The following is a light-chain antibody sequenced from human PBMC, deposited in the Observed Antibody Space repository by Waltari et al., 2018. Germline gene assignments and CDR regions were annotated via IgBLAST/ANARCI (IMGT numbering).Light chain of an antibody. CDR2: DVN. J-gene: IGLJ2*01. CDR1: SNAVGGYTA. Sequence: QAALTQPPSVSKSLGQAVTISCTGTSNAVGGYTAVSWYQQYPGTAPRLVIYDVNIRPSGVSDRFSGSKSGKTASLTISGLQAEDEADYYCLSFRGGNTWVFGGGTRLTVL. V-gene: IGLV2-11*01. CDR3: LSFRGGNTWV.